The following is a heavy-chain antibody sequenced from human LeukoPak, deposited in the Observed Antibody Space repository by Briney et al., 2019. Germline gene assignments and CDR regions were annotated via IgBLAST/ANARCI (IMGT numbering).Heavy chain of an antibody. CDR2: IYYSGST. CDR1: GGSISSYY. Sequence: PSETLSPTCTVSGGSISSYYWSWIRQPPGKGLEWIGYIYYSGSTNYNPSLKSRVTISVDTSKNQFSLKLSSVTAADTAVYYCARVALYYDFWSGPRPDYFDYWGQGTLVTVSS. V-gene: IGHV4-59*01. D-gene: IGHD3-3*01. J-gene: IGHJ4*02. CDR3: ARVALYYDFWSGPRPDYFDY.